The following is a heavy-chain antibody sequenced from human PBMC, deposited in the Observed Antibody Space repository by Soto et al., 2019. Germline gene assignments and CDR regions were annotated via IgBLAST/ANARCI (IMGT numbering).Heavy chain of an antibody. CDR1: GGSITSYY. J-gene: IGHJ4*02. V-gene: IGHV4-59*01. D-gene: IGHD6-6*01. Sequence: SETLSLTCTVSGGSITSYYWSWIRQPPGKGLEWIGDIHYSGSTNYNPSLKSRVTISTDTSKNQFSLNLSSVTAADTAVYYCARDPISARAFFDYWGQGTLVTVSS. CDR2: IHYSGST. CDR3: ARDPISARAFFDY.